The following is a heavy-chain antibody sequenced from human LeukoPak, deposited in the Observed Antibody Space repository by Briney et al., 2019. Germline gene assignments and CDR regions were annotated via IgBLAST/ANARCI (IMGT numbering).Heavy chain of an antibody. Sequence: GGSLRLSCAASGFTFSDYYMSWIRQAPGKGLEWVSYISSSGSTIYYADSVKGRFTISRDNAKNSLYLQMNSLRAEDTAVYYCARAGDPHGGVWFGTWHKTRPYYFDYWGQGTLVTVSS. CDR3: ARAGDPHGGVWFGTWHKTRPYYFDY. J-gene: IGHJ4*02. D-gene: IGHD3-10*01. CDR1: GFTFSDYY. CDR2: ISSSGSTI. V-gene: IGHV3-11*01.